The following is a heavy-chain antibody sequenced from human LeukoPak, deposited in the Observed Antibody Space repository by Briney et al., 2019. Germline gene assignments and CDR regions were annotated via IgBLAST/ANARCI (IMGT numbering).Heavy chain of an antibody. Sequence: GGSLRLSCAASGFTFSDYYMSWIRQAPGKGLEWVSYINSSSSYTNYADSVKGRFTISRDNAKNSLYLQMNSLRAEDTAVYYCARDRAAVTDYWGQGTLVTVSS. CDR1: GFTFSDYY. V-gene: IGHV3-11*06. CDR3: ARDRAAVTDY. CDR2: INSSSSYT. D-gene: IGHD6-13*01. J-gene: IGHJ4*02.